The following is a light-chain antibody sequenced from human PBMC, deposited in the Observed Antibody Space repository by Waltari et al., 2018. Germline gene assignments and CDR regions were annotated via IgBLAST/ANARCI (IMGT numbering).Light chain of an antibody. J-gene: IGKJ2*01. V-gene: IGKV4-1*01. CDR3: QQYYSLPYT. CDR1: QSVLYSPNNKNY. Sequence: DIVMTQSPDSLAVYLGERATLNCKSSQSVLYSPNNKNYLSWYQQRPGQPPKLLIYWASTRESGVPDRFSGSGSGTDFTLTISTLQAEDVAVYFCQQYYSLPYTFGQGTKLEIK. CDR2: WAS.